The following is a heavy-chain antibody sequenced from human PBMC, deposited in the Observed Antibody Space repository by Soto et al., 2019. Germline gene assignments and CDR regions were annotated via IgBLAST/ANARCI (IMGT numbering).Heavy chain of an antibody. V-gene: IGHV1-24*01. CDR2: FDPEDGKT. CDR1: GYVLSELS. CDR3: TSENLDGAFDV. J-gene: IGHJ3*01. Sequence: GASVKVSCKVSGYVLSELSMDWVRQGPGEGLEWMGGFDPEDGKTIYAQKFQGRVTMTEDTSTDTAYLELSGLRSEDTALYYCTSENLDGAFDVWGQGTMVTVSS.